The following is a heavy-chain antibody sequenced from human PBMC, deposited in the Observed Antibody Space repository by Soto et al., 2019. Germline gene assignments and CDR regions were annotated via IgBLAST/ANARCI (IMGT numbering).Heavy chain of an antibody. CDR2: IFHSGST. Sequence: SETLSLTCAVSGGSISSSNWWSWVRQPPGKGLEWIGEIFHSGSTDYNPSLKSRVTISVDTSKNQFSLKLTSVTAADTAVYYCARDKITGRFDYWGQGTLVTVSS. CDR3: ARDKITGRFDY. J-gene: IGHJ4*02. D-gene: IGHD2-8*02. CDR1: GGSISSSNW. V-gene: IGHV4-4*02.